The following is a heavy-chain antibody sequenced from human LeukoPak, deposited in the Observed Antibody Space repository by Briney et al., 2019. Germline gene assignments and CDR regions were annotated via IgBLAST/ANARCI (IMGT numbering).Heavy chain of an antibody. J-gene: IGHJ4*02. Sequence: QTGGSLRLSCAASEFTFSSYAMSGVRKAPGKGLEWVSAISGSGGSTYYADSVKGRFTISRDNSKNTLYLQMNSLRAEDTAVYYCAQETHSNYPPDYWGQGTLVTVSS. CDR1: EFTFSSYA. D-gene: IGHD4-11*01. V-gene: IGHV3-23*01. CDR2: ISGSGGST. CDR3: AQETHSNYPPDY.